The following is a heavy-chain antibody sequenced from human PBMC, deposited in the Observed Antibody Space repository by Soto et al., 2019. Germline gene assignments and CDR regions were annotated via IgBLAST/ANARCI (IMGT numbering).Heavy chain of an antibody. CDR2: IYYSGST. V-gene: IGHV4-39*01. Sequence: QLQLQESGPGLVKPSETLSLTCTVSGGSISSSSYYWGWIRQPPGKGLEWIGSIYYSGSTYYNPSLKSRVTISVETSKNQFSLKLSSVTAADTAVYYCARQPPHYGGPGAYFDYWGQGTLVTVSS. J-gene: IGHJ4*02. CDR3: ARQPPHYGGPGAYFDY. CDR1: GGSISSSSYY. D-gene: IGHD4-17*01.